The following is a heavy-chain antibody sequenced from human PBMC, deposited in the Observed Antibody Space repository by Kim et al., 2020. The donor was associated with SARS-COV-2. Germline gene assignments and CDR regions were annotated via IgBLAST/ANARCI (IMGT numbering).Heavy chain of an antibody. J-gene: IGHJ5*02. CDR3: ARDVGIVVVPAAQRAWFDP. Sequence: GRFTISRDNSKNTRYLQMNSLRAEDTAVYYCARDVGIVVVPAAQRAWFDPWGQGTLVTVSS. D-gene: IGHD2-2*01. V-gene: IGHV3-30*01.